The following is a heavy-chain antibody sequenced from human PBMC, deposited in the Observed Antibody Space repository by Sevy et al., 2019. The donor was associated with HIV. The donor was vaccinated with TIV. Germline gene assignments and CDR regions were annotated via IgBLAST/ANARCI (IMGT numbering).Heavy chain of an antibody. J-gene: IGHJ6*02. V-gene: IGHV1-2*02. Sequence: ASVKVSCKASGYTFTGYYMHWVRQAPGQGLEWMGRINPNSGGTNYAQKFQGRVTMTRDTSISTAYMELSRLRSDDTAVYYCARDLSCSSTSCRGPYYYYGIDVWGQGTTVTVSS. CDR2: INPNSGGT. CDR1: GYTFTGYY. D-gene: IGHD2-2*01. CDR3: ARDLSCSSTSCRGPYYYYGIDV.